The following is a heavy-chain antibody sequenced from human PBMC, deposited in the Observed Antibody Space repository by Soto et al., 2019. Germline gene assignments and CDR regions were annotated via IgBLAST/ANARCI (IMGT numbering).Heavy chain of an antibody. D-gene: IGHD3-22*01. V-gene: IGHV4-59*08. CDR1: GGTISSYY. J-gene: IGHJ5*02. Sequence: SETLSLTCTVSGGTISSYYWSWIRQPPGKGLEWIGSIYYSGSTYYNPSLKSRVTISVDTSKNQFSLKLSSVTAADTAVYYCARHGAYDSSGYYWFDPWGQGTLVTVSS. CDR3: ARHGAYDSSGYYWFDP. CDR2: IYYSGST.